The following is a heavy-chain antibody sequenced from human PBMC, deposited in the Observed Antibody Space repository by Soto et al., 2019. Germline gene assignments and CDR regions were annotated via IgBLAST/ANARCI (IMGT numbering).Heavy chain of an antibody. V-gene: IGHV3-30*18. D-gene: IGHD3-22*01. CDR2: ISYDGSDK. J-gene: IGHJ5*02. CDR1: GFTFSSYG. Sequence: LGGSLRLSCAASGFTFSSYGMHWVRQAPGKGLEWVAVISYDGSDKYYADSVKGRFTISRDNSKNTLYLQMNSLRAEDTAVYYCAKDAPHYYDSSGPTWGQGTLVTVSS. CDR3: AKDAPHYYDSSGPT.